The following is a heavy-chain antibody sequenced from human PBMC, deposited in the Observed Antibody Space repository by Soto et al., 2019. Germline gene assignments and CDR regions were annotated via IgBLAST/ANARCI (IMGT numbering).Heavy chain of an antibody. CDR1: GFTFSNYA. J-gene: IGHJ4*02. V-gene: IGHV3-23*01. CDR2: ISASGRDT. CDR3: AKGKTSVWYYFDX. D-gene: IGHD2-8*01. Sequence: PGGSLRLSCVASGFTFSNYAMSWVRQAPGKGLEWVSGISASGRDTYYADSVKDRFTISRDSFNNTLYLQMNSLRAEDTGTYYCAKGKTSVWYYFDXWGQVALVTVSX.